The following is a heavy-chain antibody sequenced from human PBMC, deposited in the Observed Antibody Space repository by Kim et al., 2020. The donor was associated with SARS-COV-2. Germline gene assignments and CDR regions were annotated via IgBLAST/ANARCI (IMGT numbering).Heavy chain of an antibody. CDR2: ISYDGSNK. CDR1: GFTFSSYG. J-gene: IGHJ4*02. V-gene: IGHV3-33*05. Sequence: GGSLRLSCAASGFTFSSYGMHWVRQAPGKGLEWVAVISYDGSNKHYADSVKGRFTISRDNSKNTLYLQMKSLRAEDTAVYYCARAFIAAAGTLGYWGQGTLVTVSS. CDR3: ARAFIAAAGTLGY. D-gene: IGHD6-13*01.